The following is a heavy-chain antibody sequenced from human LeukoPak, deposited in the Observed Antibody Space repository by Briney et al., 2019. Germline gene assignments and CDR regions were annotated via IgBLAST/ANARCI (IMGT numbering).Heavy chain of an antibody. CDR3: VREQPGTGWSGSDY. D-gene: IGHD6-19*01. J-gene: IGHJ4*02. CDR1: GFTFRSYA. V-gene: IGHV3-30*15. Sequence: GGSLRLSCAVSGFTFRSYAMHWVRQAPGKGLEGVAVISDDGTRQHYADFLEGRFTISRDNSKNTVSLQMSSLRSEDTAVYFCVREQPGTGWSGSDYWGQGTLVTVSS. CDR2: ISDDGTRQ.